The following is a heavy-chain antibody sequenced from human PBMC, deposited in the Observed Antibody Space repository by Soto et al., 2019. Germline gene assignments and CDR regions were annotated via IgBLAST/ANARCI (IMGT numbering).Heavy chain of an antibody. V-gene: IGHV3-23*01. CDR3: AVSTGGFGGLFVVPSDY. CDR2: VSSGGPVA. CDR1: GFTYDIYA. Sequence: EVQLLESGGGLVQPGGSLRLSCAASGFTYDIYAMSWVRQAPGKGLEWVSGVSSGGPVAHCAESVKGRFASSRDHSKNTLSLEMDSLRAEDTAVYYCAVSTGGFGGLFVVPSDYWGQGTLVTVSS. D-gene: IGHD3-16*02. J-gene: IGHJ4*02.